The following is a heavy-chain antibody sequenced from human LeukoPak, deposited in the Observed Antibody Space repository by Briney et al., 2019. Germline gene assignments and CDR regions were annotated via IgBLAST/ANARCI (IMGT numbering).Heavy chain of an antibody. CDR1: GFTFSSYA. CDR3: AKASCSSTSCYCVY. D-gene: IGHD2-2*01. Sequence: GGSLRLSCAASGFTFSSYAMSWVRQAPGKGLEWVSAISGSGGSTYYADSVKGRFTISRDNSKNTLYLQMNSLRAEDTAVYYCAKASCSSTSCYCVYWGQGTLVTVSS. J-gene: IGHJ4*02. CDR2: ISGSGGST. V-gene: IGHV3-23*01.